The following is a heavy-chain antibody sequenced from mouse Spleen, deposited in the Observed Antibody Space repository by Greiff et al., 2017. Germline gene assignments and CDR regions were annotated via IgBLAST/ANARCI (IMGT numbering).Heavy chain of an antibody. CDR2: ISNLAYSI. Sequence: EVKLVESGGGLVQPGGSRKLSCAASGFTFSDYGMAWVRQAPGKGPEWVAFISNLAYSIYYADTVTGRFTISRENAKNTLYLAMSSLRSEDTAMYYCARDREITTVVAEGYFDVWGAGTTVTVSS. V-gene: IGHV5-15*02. CDR1: GFTFSDYG. J-gene: IGHJ1*01. D-gene: IGHD1-1*01. CDR3: ARDREITTVVAEGYFDV.